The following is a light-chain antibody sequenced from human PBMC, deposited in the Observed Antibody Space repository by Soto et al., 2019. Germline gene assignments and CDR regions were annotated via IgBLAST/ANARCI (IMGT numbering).Light chain of an antibody. CDR2: DAS. CDR1: RSIRSS. V-gene: IGKV3-15*01. Sequence: EIVMTQSPATLSVSPGERATLSCRASRSIRSSLAWYQHKPGQAPRLLIYDASTRATGIPARFSGSGSGTDFTLTINSLQSEDLAIYYCQQYHNWPPYTFGQGTKLEI. J-gene: IGKJ2*01. CDR3: QQYHNWPPYT.